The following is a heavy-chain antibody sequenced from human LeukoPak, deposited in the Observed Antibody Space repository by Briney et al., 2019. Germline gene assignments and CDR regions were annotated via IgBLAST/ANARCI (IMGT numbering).Heavy chain of an antibody. CDR2: ISYDGSNK. CDR1: GFTFSSYA. V-gene: IGHV3-30*04. Sequence: GRSLRLSCAASGFTFSSYAMHWVRQAPGKGLEWVAVISYDGSNKYYADSVKGRFTISRDNSKNTLYLQMNSLRAEDTAVYCCVTFDYWGQGTLVTVSS. CDR3: VTFDY. J-gene: IGHJ4*02.